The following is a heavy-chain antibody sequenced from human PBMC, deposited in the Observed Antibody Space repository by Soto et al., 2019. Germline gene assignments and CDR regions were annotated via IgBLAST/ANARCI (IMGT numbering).Heavy chain of an antibody. J-gene: IGHJ4*02. V-gene: IGHV3-53*01. D-gene: IGHD1-26*01. CDR3: ARGRARGALPLFDY. CDR1: GFTVSSNY. CDR2: IYSGGST. Sequence: GGSLRLSCAASGFTVSSNYMSWVRQAPGKGLEWVSVIYSGGSTYYADSVKGRFTISRDNSKNTLYLQMNSRIAEDTAVYYCARGRARGALPLFDYWGQGTLVTVSS.